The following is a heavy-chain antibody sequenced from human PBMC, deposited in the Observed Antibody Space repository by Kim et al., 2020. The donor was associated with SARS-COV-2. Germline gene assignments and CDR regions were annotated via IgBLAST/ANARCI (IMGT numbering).Heavy chain of an antibody. J-gene: IGHJ4*02. CDR3: AKDIAPMVQGVSFDY. V-gene: IGHV3-9*01. D-gene: IGHD3-10*01. Sequence: DSWTGRFTLSGDHAKNSLYLQMNSLRAEDTALYYCAKDIAPMVQGVSFDYWGQGTLVTVSS.